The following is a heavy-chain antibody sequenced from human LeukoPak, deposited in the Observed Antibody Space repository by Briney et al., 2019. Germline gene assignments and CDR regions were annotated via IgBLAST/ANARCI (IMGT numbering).Heavy chain of an antibody. D-gene: IGHD3-16*01. CDR1: GFTVSATH. V-gene: IGHV3-53*01. Sequence: GGSLRLSCAASGFTVSATHMSWVRQAPGKGLEWVAAMYTGGTTHYADSVTGRLTISRDNSKNTLYLHMNSLRGEDAAVYYCAKDEATSGGGLASWGQGTLVSVSS. J-gene: IGHJ4*02. CDR2: MYTGGTT. CDR3: AKDEATSGGGLAS.